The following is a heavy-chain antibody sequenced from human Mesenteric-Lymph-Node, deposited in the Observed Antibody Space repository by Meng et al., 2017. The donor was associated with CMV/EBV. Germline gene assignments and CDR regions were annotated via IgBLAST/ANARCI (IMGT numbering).Heavy chain of an antibody. CDR1: GFTFSSYG. CDR3: AKDAGGIVVVPAATFGMDV. CDR2: IRYDGSNK. Sequence: GALRLSCAASGFTFSSYGMHWVRQAPGKGLEWVAFIRYDGSNKYYADSVKGRFTISRDNSKNTLYLQMNSLRAEDTAVYYCAKDAGGIVVVPAATFGMDVWGQGTTVTVSS. D-gene: IGHD2-2*01. V-gene: IGHV3-30*02. J-gene: IGHJ6*02.